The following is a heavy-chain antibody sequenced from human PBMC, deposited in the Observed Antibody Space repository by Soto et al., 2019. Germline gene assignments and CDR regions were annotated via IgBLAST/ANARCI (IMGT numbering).Heavy chain of an antibody. Sequence: APVKVSCKASGYTFTSYYMHWLRQAPGQGLEWMGIINPSGGSTSHAQKFQGRVTMTRDTSTSTVYMELSSLRSEDTAVYYCARNFLPLYYYYMDVWGKGTTVTVSS. D-gene: IGHD3-3*01. J-gene: IGHJ6*03. CDR1: GYTFTSYY. CDR2: INPSGGST. CDR3: ARNFLPLYYYYMDV. V-gene: IGHV1-46*03.